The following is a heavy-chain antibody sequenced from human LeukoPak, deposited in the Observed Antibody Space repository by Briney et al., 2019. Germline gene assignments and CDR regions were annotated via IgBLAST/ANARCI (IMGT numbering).Heavy chain of an antibody. J-gene: IGHJ6*03. Sequence: ASVKVSCKASGYTFTGYYMHWVRQAPGQGLEWMGWINPNSGGTNYAQKFQGRVTMTRDTSISTAYMELSSLRSEDTAVYYCAIRRDYGSGSYYARYMDVWGKGTTVTISS. CDR2: INPNSGGT. V-gene: IGHV1-2*02. CDR3: AIRRDYGSGSYYARYMDV. D-gene: IGHD3-10*01. CDR1: GYTFTGYY.